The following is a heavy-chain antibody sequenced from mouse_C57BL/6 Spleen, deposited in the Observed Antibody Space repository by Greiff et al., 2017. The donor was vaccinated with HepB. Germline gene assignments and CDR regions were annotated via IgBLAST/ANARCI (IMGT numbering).Heavy chain of an antibody. CDR2: INPYNGDT. CDR3: ARRGIDYVRSPYYFDY. CDR1: GYSFTGYF. V-gene: IGHV1-20*01. J-gene: IGHJ2*01. D-gene: IGHD1-1*01. Sequence: VQLQQSGPELVKPGASVKISCKASGYSFTGYFMNWVMQSHGKSLEWIGRINPYNGDTFYNQKFKGKATLTVDKSSSTAYIELRSLTSEDSAVYYCARRGIDYVRSPYYFDYWGQGTTLTVSS.